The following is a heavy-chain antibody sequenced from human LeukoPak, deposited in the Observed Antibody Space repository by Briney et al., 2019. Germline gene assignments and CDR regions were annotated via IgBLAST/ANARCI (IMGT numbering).Heavy chain of an antibody. CDR1: GGTFSSYA. CDR2: IIPIFGTA. V-gene: IGHV1-69*05. Sequence: SVKVPCKASGGTFSSYAISWVRQAPGQGLEWIGGIIPIFGTANYAQKFQGRVTITTDESTSTAYMELSSLRSEDTAVYYCATPGGKYGAGYYYYMDVWGKGTTVTVSS. J-gene: IGHJ6*03. D-gene: IGHD3-16*01. CDR3: ATPGGKYGAGYYYYMDV.